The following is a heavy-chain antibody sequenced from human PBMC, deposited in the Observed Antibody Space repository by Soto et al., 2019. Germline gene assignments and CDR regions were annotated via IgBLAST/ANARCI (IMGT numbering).Heavy chain of an antibody. V-gene: IGHV4-39*01. CDR1: GGSIRSSSYY. J-gene: IGHJ4*02. D-gene: IGHD4-17*01. Sequence: QVQLQESGPGLVKSSETLSLTCTVSGGSIRSSSYYWSWIRQPPGKGLEWIGSIHYSGTTYYNPSLKSRLTVALHTFKSQFSLKLLSVTAADTAVYYCAGYVYGDYARHFDYWGQGTLVAVSS. CDR3: AGYVYGDYARHFDY. CDR2: IHYSGTT.